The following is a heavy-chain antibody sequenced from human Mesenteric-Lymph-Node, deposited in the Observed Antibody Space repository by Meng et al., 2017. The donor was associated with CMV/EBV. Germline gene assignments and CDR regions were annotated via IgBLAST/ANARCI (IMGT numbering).Heavy chain of an antibody. CDR1: GFIFSDYW. Sequence: GGSLRLSCAASGFIFSDYWMSWVRQAPGKGLEWVANIKEDGSQKKYVDSLKGRFTISRDNAKNSLYLQMSSLRAEDTAIYHCARVPQYGMGNYNWFDPWGQGTLITVSS. V-gene: IGHV3-7*01. D-gene: IGHD3-10*01. CDR3: ARVPQYGMGNYNWFDP. J-gene: IGHJ5*02. CDR2: IKEDGSQK.